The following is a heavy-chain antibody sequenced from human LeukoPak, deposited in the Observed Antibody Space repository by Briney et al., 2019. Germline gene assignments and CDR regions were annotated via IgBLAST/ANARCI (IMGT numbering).Heavy chain of an antibody. V-gene: IGHV1-18*01. CDR2: ISAYNGNT. D-gene: IGHD6-6*01. CDR1: RGTFSSYA. CDR3: ARDRCSSSSCGEGDY. J-gene: IGHJ4*02. Sequence: ASVKVSCKASRGTFSSYAISWVRQAPGQGLEWMGWISAYNGNTNYAQKLQGRVTMTTDTSTSTAYMELRSLRSDDTAVYYCARDRCSSSSCGEGDYWGQGTLVTVSS.